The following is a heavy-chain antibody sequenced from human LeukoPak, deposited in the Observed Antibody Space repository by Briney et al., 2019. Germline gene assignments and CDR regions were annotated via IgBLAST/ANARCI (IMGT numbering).Heavy chain of an antibody. CDR3: AKHLNYYDSSGTRRNFDY. J-gene: IGHJ4*02. V-gene: IGHV3-23*01. D-gene: IGHD3-22*01. Sequence: GGSLRLSCAASGYTFSSYAMSWVRQAPGKGLEWVSAISGSGGSTYYADSVKGRFTISRDNSKNTLYLQMNSLRAEDTAVYYCAKHLNYYDSSGTRRNFDYWGQGTLVTVSS. CDR1: GYTFSSYA. CDR2: ISGSGGST.